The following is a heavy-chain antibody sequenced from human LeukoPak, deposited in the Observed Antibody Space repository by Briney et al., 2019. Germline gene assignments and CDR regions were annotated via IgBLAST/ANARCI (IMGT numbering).Heavy chain of an antibody. CDR2: ITPYNGNT. V-gene: IGHV1-18*01. Sequence: ASVKVSCKASGYTFTNYGISWVRQAPGQGLEWTGWITPYNGNTDYAQELQGRVTMTTDTSTSTAYMDLRSLRSDDTAVYFCARGVGLPPYYFDYWGQGTLLTVST. D-gene: IGHD1-26*01. CDR1: GYTFTNYG. CDR3: ARGVGLPPYYFDY. J-gene: IGHJ4*02.